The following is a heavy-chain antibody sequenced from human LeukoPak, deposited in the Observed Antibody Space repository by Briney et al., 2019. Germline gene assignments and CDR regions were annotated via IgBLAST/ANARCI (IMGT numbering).Heavy chain of an antibody. Sequence: GGSLRLSCAASGFTFSSYGMHWVRQAPGKGLEWVAVIWYDGSNKYYADSVKGRFTISRDNSKNTLYLQMNSLRAEDTAVYYCARARYCRSSSCYVRDSSGWYCDYWGQGTLVTVSS. D-gene: IGHD2-2*01. J-gene: IGHJ4*02. CDR3: ARARYCRSSSCYVRDSSGWYCDY. CDR2: IWYDGSNK. CDR1: GFTFSSYG. V-gene: IGHV3-33*01.